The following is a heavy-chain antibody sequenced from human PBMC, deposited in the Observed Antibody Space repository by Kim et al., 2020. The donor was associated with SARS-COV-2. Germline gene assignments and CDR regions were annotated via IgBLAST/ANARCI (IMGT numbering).Heavy chain of an antibody. CDR2: IRSKAYGGTT. V-gene: IGHV3-49*03. Sequence: GGSLRLSCTASGFTFGDYAMSWFRKAPGKGLEWVGLIRSKAYGGTTEYAASVKGRFTISRDDSKTIAYLQMNSLKTEDTAVYYWTRGAIAAAINYYYYYGMDVWGHGTTVTASS. J-gene: IGHJ6*02. D-gene: IGHD6-13*01. CDR1: GFTFGDYA. CDR3: TRGAIAAAINYYYYYGMDV.